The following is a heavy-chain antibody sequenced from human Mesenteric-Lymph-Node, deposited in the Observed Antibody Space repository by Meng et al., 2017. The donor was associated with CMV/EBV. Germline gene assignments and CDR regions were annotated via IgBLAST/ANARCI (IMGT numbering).Heavy chain of an antibody. D-gene: IGHD4-23*01. CDR1: GFSFSNYG. Sequence: GGSLRLSCAASGFSFSNYGMGWVRQAPGKGLEWVSGISSSGSTIYYADSVKGRFTISRDNAKNSLYLQMNSLRAEDTAVYYCARDYGGNAGVYWGQGTLVTVSS. J-gene: IGHJ4*02. V-gene: IGHV3-11*04. CDR3: ARDYGGNAGVY. CDR2: ISSSGSTI.